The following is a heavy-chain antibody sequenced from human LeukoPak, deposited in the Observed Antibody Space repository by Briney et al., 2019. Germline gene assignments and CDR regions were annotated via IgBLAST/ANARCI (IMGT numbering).Heavy chain of an antibody. D-gene: IGHD5-12*01. CDR2: ISSSSSYI. CDR3: ARDPGLLKRDSGYGYAFDI. CDR1: GFTFSSYS. V-gene: IGHV3-21*01. J-gene: IGHJ3*02. Sequence: PGGSLRLSCAASGFTFSSYSMNWVRQAPGKGLEWVSSISSSSSYIYYADSVKGRFTISRDNAKNSLYLQVNSLRAEDTAVYYCARDPGLLKRDSGYGYAFDIWGQGTMVTVSS.